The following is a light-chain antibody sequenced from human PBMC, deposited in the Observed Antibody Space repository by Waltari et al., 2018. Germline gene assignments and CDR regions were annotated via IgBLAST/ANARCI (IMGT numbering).Light chain of an antibody. CDR2: WAS. CDR3: QQSYSTPMYT. Sequence: DIVMTQSPDSLAVSLGERATINCKSSQSVLYNSNNKNYLAWYQQKPGQPPKLLIYWASTRESGVPDRFSGSGSGTDFTLTISSLQPEDFATYYCQQSYSTPMYTFGQGTKLEIK. V-gene: IGKV4-1*01. CDR1: QSVLYNSNNKNY. J-gene: IGKJ2*01.